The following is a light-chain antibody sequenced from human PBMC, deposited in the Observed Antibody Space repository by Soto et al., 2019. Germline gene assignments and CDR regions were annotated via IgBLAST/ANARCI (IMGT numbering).Light chain of an antibody. V-gene: IGLV1-44*01. J-gene: IGLJ1*01. CDR1: SSNIGNNP. CDR2: ANN. Sequence: QSVLTQPPSASATPGQRVTISCSGSSSNIGNNPVNWYRQLPGTAPKLLIYANNQRPSGVPDRFSGSKSGTSASLAISGLQSEEEADYYCAAWDDSQNAYVFGTGTKLTVL. CDR3: AAWDDSQNAYV.